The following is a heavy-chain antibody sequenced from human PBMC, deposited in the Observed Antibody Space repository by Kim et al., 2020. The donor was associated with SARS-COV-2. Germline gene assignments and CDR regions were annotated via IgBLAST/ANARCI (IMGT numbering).Heavy chain of an antibody. CDR2: IYRGGST. Sequence: GGSLRLSCAASGFIVSDSYMSWVRQAPGKGLEWVSVIYRGGSTYYAGSVKGRFTISRDNSKNRLYLEMNSLRAEDTAVYYCARRYTTNWSHDCWGQGTLV. CDR3: ARRYTTNWSHDC. V-gene: IGHV3-66*04. J-gene: IGHJ4*02. CDR1: GFIVSDSY. D-gene: IGHD6-13*01.